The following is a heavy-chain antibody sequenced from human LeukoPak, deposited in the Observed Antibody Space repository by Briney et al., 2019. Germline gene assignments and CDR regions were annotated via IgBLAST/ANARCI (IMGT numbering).Heavy chain of an antibody. J-gene: IGHJ4*02. CDR3: ARDGYYDSSGYYYDY. D-gene: IGHD3-22*01. Sequence: PGGSLRLSCAASGFTFSSYSMNWVRQAPGKGLEWVSYISSSSSTIYYADSVKGRFTISRDNAKNSLYLQTNSLRDEDTAVYYCARDGYYDSSGYYYDYWGQGTLVTVSS. CDR1: GFTFSSYS. V-gene: IGHV3-48*02. CDR2: ISSSSSTI.